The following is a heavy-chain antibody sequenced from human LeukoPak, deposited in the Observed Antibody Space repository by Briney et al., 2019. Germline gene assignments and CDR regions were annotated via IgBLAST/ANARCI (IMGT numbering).Heavy chain of an antibody. V-gene: IGHV4-34*01. CDR3: ARDDHVRDYYDSSGYYGY. Sequence: SETLSLTCAVYGGSFSGYYWSWIHQPPGKGLEWIGEINHSGSTNYNPSLKSRVTISVDTSKNQFSLKLSSVTAADTAVYYCARDDHVRDYYDSSGYYGYWGQGTLVTVSS. CDR1: GGSFSGYY. J-gene: IGHJ4*02. D-gene: IGHD3-22*01. CDR2: INHSGST.